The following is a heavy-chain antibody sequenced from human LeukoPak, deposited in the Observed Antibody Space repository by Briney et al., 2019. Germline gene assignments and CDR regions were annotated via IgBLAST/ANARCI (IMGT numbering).Heavy chain of an antibody. V-gene: IGHV1-46*01. CDR2: INPSGGST. CDR1: GGSFSSYA. CDR3: AREVGATALGYGMDV. D-gene: IGHD1-26*01. Sequence: ASVKVSCKASGGSFSSYAISWVRQAPGQGLEWMGIINPSGGSTSYAQKFQGRVTMTRDTSTSTVYMELSSLRSEDTAVYYCAREVGATALGYGMDVWGQGTTVTVSS. J-gene: IGHJ6*02.